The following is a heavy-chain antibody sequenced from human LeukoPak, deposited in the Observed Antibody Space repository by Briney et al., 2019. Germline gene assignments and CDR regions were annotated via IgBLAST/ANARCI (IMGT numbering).Heavy chain of an antibody. Sequence: SETLSLTCTVSGASINTYYWSWFRQPAGKGLEWLGRIHASGSTNYNPSLKSRVSMSMDMSKNQFSLRLQSVTAADTAVFYCARDIGSRIWGKGTTVIVSS. CDR2: IHASGST. D-gene: IGHD1-26*01. J-gene: IGHJ6*03. V-gene: IGHV4-4*07. CDR1: GASINTYY. CDR3: ARDIGSRI.